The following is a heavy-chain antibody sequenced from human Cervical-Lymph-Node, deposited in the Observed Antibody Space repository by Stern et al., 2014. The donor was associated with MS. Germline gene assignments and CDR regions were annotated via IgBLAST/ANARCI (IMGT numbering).Heavy chain of an antibody. CDR1: GFTFDDYA. CDR2: ISWNSGTI. V-gene: IGHV3-9*01. D-gene: IGHD6-13*01. Sequence: EVQLEESGGGLVQPGRSLRLSCAASGFTFDDYAMHWVRQAPGKGLEWVSGISWNSGTIGYADSVKGRFTISRDNAKNSLSLQMNSLRVEDTAVYYCAKDRGATWYMSFVYWGQGTLVTVSS. CDR3: AKDRGATWYMSFVY. J-gene: IGHJ4*02.